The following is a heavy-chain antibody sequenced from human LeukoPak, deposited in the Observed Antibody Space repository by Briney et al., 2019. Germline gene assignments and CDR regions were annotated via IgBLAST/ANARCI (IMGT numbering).Heavy chain of an antibody. CDR1: GYTFTSYY. CDR2: INPSGGST. D-gene: IGHD4-23*01. Sequence: ASVKVSCKASGYTFTSYYMHWVRQAPGQGLEWMGIINPSGGSTSYAQKFQGRVTMTRDMSTSTVYMELSSLRSEDTAVYYCASTRNHTVVAPEYWSQGTLVTVSS. V-gene: IGHV1-46*01. J-gene: IGHJ4*02. CDR3: ASTRNHTVVAPEY.